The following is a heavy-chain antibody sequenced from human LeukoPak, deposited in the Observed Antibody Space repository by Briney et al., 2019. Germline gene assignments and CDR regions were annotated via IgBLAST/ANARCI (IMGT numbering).Heavy chain of an antibody. Sequence: ASVKVSCKASGYTFTDYYMHWVRQAPGQGLEWMGWINPNSGTNYAQKFQGRVTMTRDTSISTAYMELRSLRSDDTAVYFCARERESGRSDAFDFWGQGTMVTVSS. CDR2: INPNSGT. D-gene: IGHD3-10*01. CDR1: GYTFTDYY. J-gene: IGHJ3*01. CDR3: ARERESGRSDAFDF. V-gene: IGHV1-2*02.